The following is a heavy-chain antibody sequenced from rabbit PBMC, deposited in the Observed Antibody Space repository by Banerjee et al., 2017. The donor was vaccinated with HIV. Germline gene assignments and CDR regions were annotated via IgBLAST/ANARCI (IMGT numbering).Heavy chain of an antibody. Sequence: QSLEESGGDLVKPGASLTLTCTASGFSFSSSYVMCWVRQAPGKGLEWIGCINNGNTYYASWAKGRFTFSKTSSTTVTLQMTSLTAADTATYLCARTGSSGYPEFNLWGPGTLVTVS. CDR1: GFSFSSSYV. D-gene: IGHD1-1*01. CDR2: INNGNT. J-gene: IGHJ4*01. CDR3: ARTGSSGYPEFNL. V-gene: IGHV1S40*01.